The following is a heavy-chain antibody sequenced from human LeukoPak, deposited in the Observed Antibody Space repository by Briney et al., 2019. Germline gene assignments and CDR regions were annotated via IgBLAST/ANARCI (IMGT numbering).Heavy chain of an antibody. J-gene: IGHJ4*02. CDR1: GFTLSSYA. CDR2: ISGSGGST. V-gene: IGHV3-23*01. Sequence: GGSLRLSCAASGFTLSSYAMSWVRQAPGKGLEWVSAISGSGGSTYYADSVKGRFTISRDNSKSTLYLQMNSLRAEDTAVYYCAKRFQGFGYNSNWPEDQYFDYWGQGILVTVSS. CDR3: AKRFQGFGYNSNWPEDQYFDY. D-gene: IGHD6-13*01.